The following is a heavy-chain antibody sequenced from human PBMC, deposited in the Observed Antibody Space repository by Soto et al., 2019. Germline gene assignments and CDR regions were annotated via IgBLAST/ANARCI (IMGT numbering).Heavy chain of an antibody. CDR3: ARRRLLLGAFDI. Sequence: GASVKVSCKTSGYTFTSYGISWARQAPGQGLEWMGWISAYNGNTNYAQKLQGRVTMTTDTSTSTAYMELRSLRSDDTAVYYCARRRLLLGAFDIWGQGTMVTVSS. J-gene: IGHJ3*02. CDR2: ISAYNGNT. CDR1: GYTFTSYG. V-gene: IGHV1-18*01. D-gene: IGHD2-21*01.